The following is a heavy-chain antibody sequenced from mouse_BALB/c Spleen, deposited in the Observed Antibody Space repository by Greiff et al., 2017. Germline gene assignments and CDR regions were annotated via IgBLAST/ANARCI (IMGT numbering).Heavy chain of an antibody. V-gene: IGHV5-17*02. J-gene: IGHJ2*01. CDR3: ARDYDVLYFDY. D-gene: IGHD2-4*01. Sequence: EVHLVESGGGLVQPGGSRKLSCAASGFTFSSFGMHWVRQAPEKGLEWVAYISSGSSTIYYADTVKGRFTISRDNPKNTLFLQMTSLRSEDTAMYYCARDYDVLYFDYWGQGTTLTVSS. CDR1: GFTFSSFG. CDR2: ISSGSSTI.